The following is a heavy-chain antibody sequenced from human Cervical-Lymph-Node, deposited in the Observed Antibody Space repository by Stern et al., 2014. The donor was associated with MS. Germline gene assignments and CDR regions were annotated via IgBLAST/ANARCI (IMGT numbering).Heavy chain of an antibody. J-gene: IGHJ6*02. CDR3: ARGIKGVIIVYDYHTLDV. V-gene: IGHV4-34*01. CDR2: INHSGRT. Sequence: QVQLQQWGAGLLKPSETLSLTCAVYGGSFSGFYWSWIRQTPGKGLEWIGEINHSGRTNYNPSLKRRVTISLDTSKNQFSLKLSSVTAADTAVYYCARGIKGVIIVYDYHTLDVGGQGTTVTVSS. CDR1: GGSFSGFY. D-gene: IGHD3-10*01.